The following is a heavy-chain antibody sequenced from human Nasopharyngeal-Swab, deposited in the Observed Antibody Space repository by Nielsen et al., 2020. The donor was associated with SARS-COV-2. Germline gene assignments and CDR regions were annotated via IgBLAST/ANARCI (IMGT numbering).Heavy chain of an antibody. Sequence: SETLSLTCTVSGGSISSYYWSWIRQPPGKGLEWIGYIYYSGSTNYNPSLKSRVTISVDTSKNQLSLKLTSVTAADTAVYYCARGRGTRSYFDYWGRGTQVTVSS. CDR2: IYYSGST. D-gene: IGHD3/OR15-3a*01. V-gene: IGHV4-59*01. J-gene: IGHJ4*02. CDR1: GGSISSYY. CDR3: ARGRGTRSYFDY.